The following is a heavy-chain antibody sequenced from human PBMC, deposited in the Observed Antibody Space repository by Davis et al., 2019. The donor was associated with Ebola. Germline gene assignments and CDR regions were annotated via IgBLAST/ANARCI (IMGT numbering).Heavy chain of an antibody. CDR3: AREAIFGVVIILPHNWFDP. CDR1: GFTFSSYG. D-gene: IGHD3-3*01. Sequence: GESLKISCAASGFTFSSYGMHWVRQAPGKGLEWVAVISYDGSNKYYADSVKGRFTISRDNSKNTLYLQMNSLRAEDTAVYYCAREAIFGVVIILPHNWFDPWGQGTLVTVSS. CDR2: ISYDGSNK. J-gene: IGHJ5*02. V-gene: IGHV3-30*03.